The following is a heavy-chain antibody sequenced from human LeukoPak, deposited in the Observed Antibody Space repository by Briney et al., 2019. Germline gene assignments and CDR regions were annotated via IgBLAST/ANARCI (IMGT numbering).Heavy chain of an antibody. CDR3: AREAGDPPYFDY. CDR1: GGSISSGDYY. J-gene: IGHJ4*02. V-gene: IGHV4-30-4*01. CDR2: IYYSGST. Sequence: PSQTLSLTCTVSGGSISSGDYYWSWIRQPPGKGLEWIGYIYYSGSTYYNPSLKSRVTISVDTSKNQFSLKLSSVTAADTAVYYCAREAGDPPYFDYWGQGTLVTVSS. D-gene: IGHD7-27*01.